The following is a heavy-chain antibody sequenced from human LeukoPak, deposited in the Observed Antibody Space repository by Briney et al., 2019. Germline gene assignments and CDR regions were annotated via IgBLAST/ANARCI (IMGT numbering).Heavy chain of an antibody. V-gene: IGHV3-30*04. Sequence: RRSLRLSCAASGFTFSSYAMHWVRQAPGKGLEWVAVISYDGSNKYYADSVKGRFTISRDNSKNTLYLQMNSLRAEDTAVYYCAAKGAYSSGYYYYYYGMDVWGKGTTVTVSS. D-gene: IGHD6-19*01. CDR1: GFTFSSYA. CDR2: ISYDGSNK. CDR3: AAKGAYSSGYYYYYYGMDV. J-gene: IGHJ6*04.